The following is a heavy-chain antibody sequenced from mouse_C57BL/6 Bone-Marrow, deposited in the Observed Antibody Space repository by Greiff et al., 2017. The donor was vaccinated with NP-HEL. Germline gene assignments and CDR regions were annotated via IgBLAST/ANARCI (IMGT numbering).Heavy chain of an antibody. V-gene: IGHV5-4*01. D-gene: IGHD2-3*01. Sequence: EVQGVESGGGLVKPGGSLKLSCAASGFTFSSYAMSWVRQTPEKRLEWVATISDGGSYTYYPDNVKGRFTISRDNAKNNLYLQMSHLKSEDTAMYYCARDGGDDGYLFDYWGQGTTLTVSS. CDR1: GFTFSSYA. CDR3: ARDGGDDGYLFDY. CDR2: ISDGGSYT. J-gene: IGHJ2*01.